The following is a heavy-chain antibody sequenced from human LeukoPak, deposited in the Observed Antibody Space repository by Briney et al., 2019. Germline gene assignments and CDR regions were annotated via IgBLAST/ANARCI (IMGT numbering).Heavy chain of an antibody. D-gene: IGHD5-18*01. J-gene: IGHJ4*02. V-gene: IGHV3-48*03. CDR1: GFSFSRYE. CDR3: ASAKDTAVVTIDY. CDR2: ISSGGSTI. Sequence: QPGGSLRLSCTASGFSFSRYEMNCVRQAPGKGLEWVSYISSGGSTIHYADSVKGRFTISTDNAKNSLYLQMNSLRAEDTAVYYCASAKDTAVVTIDYWGQGTLVTVSS.